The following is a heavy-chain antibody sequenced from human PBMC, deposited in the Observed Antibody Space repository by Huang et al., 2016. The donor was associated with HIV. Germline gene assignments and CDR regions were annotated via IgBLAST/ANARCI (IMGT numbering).Heavy chain of an antibody. CDR1: GGSISSSTYY. Sequence: QVQLQESGPGLVKPSETLSLTCTVSGGSISSSTYYWGWIRQPPGKGLGGIGTIYYSGDTYYNPSLKSRVTLSVDTSKNQFSLNLSSVTAADTAVYYCARIPGNFDYFSAFDVWGQGTMVAVSP. D-gene: IGHD3-9*01. J-gene: IGHJ3*01. CDR2: IYYSGDT. CDR3: ARIPGNFDYFSAFDV. V-gene: IGHV4-39*01.